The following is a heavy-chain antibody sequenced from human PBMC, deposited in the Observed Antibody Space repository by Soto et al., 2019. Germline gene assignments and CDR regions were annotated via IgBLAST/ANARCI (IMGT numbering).Heavy chain of an antibody. CDR2: ITPSGGST. CDR1: GFTFSSYA. V-gene: IGHV3-23*01. CDR3: AKGVKGGDNIRSPPPQLDY. J-gene: IGHJ4*02. D-gene: IGHD3-16*01. Sequence: GGSLRLSCAASGFTFSSYAMSWVRQAPGKGLEWVSAITPSGGSTYYADSLKGRFTVSRDNSNNTLFLQMNSLRAEDTAVYYCAKGVKGGDNIRSPPPQLDYWGQGTLVTVSS.